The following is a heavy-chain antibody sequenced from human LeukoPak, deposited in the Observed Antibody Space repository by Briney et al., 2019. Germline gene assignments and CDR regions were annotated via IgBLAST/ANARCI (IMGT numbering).Heavy chain of an antibody. CDR1: GGSISSYY. V-gene: IGHV4-39*07. CDR2: IYYSGST. CDR3: ARRQRRIAATAPGWFDP. D-gene: IGHD2-15*01. J-gene: IGHJ5*02. Sequence: SETLSLTCTVSGGSISSYYWGWIRQPPGKGLEWIGSIYYSGSTYYNPSLKSRVTISVDTSKNQFSLKLSSVTAADTAVYYCARRQRRIAATAPGWFDPWGQGTLVTVSS.